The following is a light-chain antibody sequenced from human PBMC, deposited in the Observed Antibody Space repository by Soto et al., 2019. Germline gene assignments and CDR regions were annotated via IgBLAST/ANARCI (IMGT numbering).Light chain of an antibody. CDR3: ATWDDSRNGYV. CDR2: DND. V-gene: IGLV1-44*01. CDR1: SSNIGSNT. Sequence: QSVLTQPPSASGTPGQRVTISASGSSSNIGSNTVSWYQQVPGTAPKLLIYDNDERPSGVPGRFSGSKSGTSASLAISGRQSEDEADYYCATWDDSRNGYVFGPGTKVTVL. J-gene: IGLJ1*01.